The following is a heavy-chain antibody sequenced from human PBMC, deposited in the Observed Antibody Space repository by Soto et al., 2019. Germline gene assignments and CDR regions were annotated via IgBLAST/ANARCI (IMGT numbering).Heavy chain of an antibody. CDR1: GYTFTSDY. V-gene: IGHV1-46*01. CDR2: INPSGGST. D-gene: IGHD2-2*01. CDR3: ARDQALYCSSTSCYPTDV. J-gene: IGHJ6*02. Sequence: ASVKVSCKASGYTFTSDYMDWVRQAPGQGLEWMGIINPSGGSTSYAQKFQGRVTMTRDTSTSTVYMELSSLRSEDTAVYYCARDQALYCSSTSCYPTDVWGQGTTVTVSS.